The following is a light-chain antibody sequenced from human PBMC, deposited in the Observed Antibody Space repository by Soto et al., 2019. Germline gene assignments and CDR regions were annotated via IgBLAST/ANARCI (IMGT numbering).Light chain of an antibody. CDR3: QQYYSTPWT. CDR1: QSVLYSSNNKNY. V-gene: IGKV4-1*01. CDR2: WAS. Sequence: DIVMTQSPDSLAVSLGERATINCKSSQSVLYSSNNKNYLAWYQQKPGQPPKLLIYWASARESGVSDRFSGSASGTDFTLTISSLQAEDVAVYYCQQYYSTPWTFGQGTKVEIK. J-gene: IGKJ1*01.